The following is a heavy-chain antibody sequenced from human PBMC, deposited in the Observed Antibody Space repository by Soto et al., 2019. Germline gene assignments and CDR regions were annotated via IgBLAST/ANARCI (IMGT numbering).Heavy chain of an antibody. CDR2: INVYKGNT. CDR1: GYTFTNFG. J-gene: IGHJ4*02. D-gene: IGHD2-8*01. CDR3: APGIAVSCNIYNGVGAPYFDH. V-gene: IGHV1-18*04. Sequence: ASVKVSCKASGYTFTNFGVSWVRQAPGQGLEWMGRINVYKGNTDYAQRFQGRVTMTTDTSTNTAYMELRSLRSDDPAVYFWAPGIAVSCNIYNGVGAPYFDHWGQGTLVTVSS.